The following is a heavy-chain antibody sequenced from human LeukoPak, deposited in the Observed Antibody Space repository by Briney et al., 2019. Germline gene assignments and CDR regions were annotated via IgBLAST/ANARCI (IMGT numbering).Heavy chain of an antibody. CDR2: IYYSGST. CDR3: AREDYGDVFFDY. CDR1: GGSISSSSYY. D-gene: IGHD4-17*01. Sequence: SETLSLTCTVSGGSISSSSYYWGWIRQPPGKGLEWIGSIYYSGSTYYNPSLKSRVTTSVDTSKNQFSLQLSSVTATDTAVYYCAREDYGDVFFDYWGQGTLVTVSS. V-gene: IGHV4-39*07. J-gene: IGHJ4*02.